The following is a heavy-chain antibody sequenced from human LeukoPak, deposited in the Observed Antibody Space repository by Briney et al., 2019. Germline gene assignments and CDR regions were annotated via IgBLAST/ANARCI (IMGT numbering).Heavy chain of an antibody. CDR1: GGSFSGYY. V-gene: IGHV4-34*01. D-gene: IGHD6-13*01. J-gene: IGHJ4*02. CDR2: INHSGST. Sequence: PSETLSLTCAVYGGSFSGYYWSWIRQPPGKGLEWIGEINHSGSTDYNPSLKSLVTISVDTSKNQFSLKLSSVTAADTAVYYCARGKRGYSSSWYDYWGQGTLVTVSS. CDR3: ARGKRGYSSSWYDY.